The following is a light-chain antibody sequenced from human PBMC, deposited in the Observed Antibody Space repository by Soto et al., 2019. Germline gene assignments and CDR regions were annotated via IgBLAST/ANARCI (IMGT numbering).Light chain of an antibody. CDR1: QSLGTY. CDR2: AAS. V-gene: IGKV1-39*01. CDR3: QESHST. J-gene: IGKJ2*01. Sequence: DAQVTQSPSSLSASVGDSVTIICRASQSLGTYLEWYQHKPGKAPKHLIYAASSLQSGVPSRFSGSGSGTDFTLTISSLQPEDFATYYCQESHSTFGQGTKLEIK.